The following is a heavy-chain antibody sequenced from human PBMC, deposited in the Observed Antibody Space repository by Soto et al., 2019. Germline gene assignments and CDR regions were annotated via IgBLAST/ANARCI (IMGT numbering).Heavy chain of an antibody. CDR2: INAGNGNT. CDR3: ARDFPQLGTHDY. Sequence: QVQLVQSGAEVKKPGASVKVSCKASGYTFTSYAMHWVRQAPGQRLEWMGWINAGNGNTKYSQKFQGRVTITRETSASTAYMELSSLRSEDTAVYYCARDFPQLGTHDYWGQGTLVTVSS. D-gene: IGHD1-1*01. CDR1: GYTFTSYA. V-gene: IGHV1-3*01. J-gene: IGHJ4*02.